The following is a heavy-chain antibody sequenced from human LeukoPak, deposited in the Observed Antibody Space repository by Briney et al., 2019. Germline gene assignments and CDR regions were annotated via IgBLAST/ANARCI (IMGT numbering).Heavy chain of an antibody. J-gene: IGHJ4*02. D-gene: IGHD5-12*01. Sequence: GGSLRLSCVASGFSFSLYSMKWVRQAPGKGLEWVSYISDTSAMYYADSVRGRFTISRDNAKNSLFLQMNSLRVEDTGVYYCARDGGYSGYDADCWGQGTLVTVSS. CDR3: ARDGGYSGYDADC. V-gene: IGHV3-48*01. CDR1: GFSFSLYS. CDR2: ISDTSAM.